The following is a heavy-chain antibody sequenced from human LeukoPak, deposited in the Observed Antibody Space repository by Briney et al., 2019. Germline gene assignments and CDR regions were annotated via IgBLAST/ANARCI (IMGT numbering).Heavy chain of an antibody. CDR2: ISGSGGST. CDR3: AKEVYYYDSSGTFSGAFDI. Sequence: PGGSLRLSCTASGFTFSSYSMNWVRQAPGKGLEWVSAISGSGGSTYYADSVKGRFTISRDNSKNTLYLQMNSLRAEDTAVYYCAKEVYYYDSSGTFSGAFDIWGQGTMVTVSS. J-gene: IGHJ3*02. D-gene: IGHD3-22*01. V-gene: IGHV3-23*01. CDR1: GFTFSSYS.